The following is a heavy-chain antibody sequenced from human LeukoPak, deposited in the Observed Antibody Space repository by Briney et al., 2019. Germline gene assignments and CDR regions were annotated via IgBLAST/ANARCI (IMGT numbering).Heavy chain of an antibody. CDR2: ISDSGSTI. CDR3: ARESQSAYYFDSSGYEDAFDI. J-gene: IGHJ3*02. V-gene: IGHV3-48*03. D-gene: IGHD3-22*01. Sequence: PGGSLRLSCAASRFTFSSYVMTWVRQAPGKGLEWVSGISDSGSTIYCADSVKGRFTISRDNAKNSLYLQMNSLRAEDTAVYYCARESQSAYYFDSSGYEDAFDIWGQGTMVTVSS. CDR1: RFTFSSYV.